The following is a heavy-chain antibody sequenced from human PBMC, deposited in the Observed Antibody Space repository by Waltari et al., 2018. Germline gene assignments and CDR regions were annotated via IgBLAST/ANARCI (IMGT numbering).Heavy chain of an antibody. J-gene: IGHJ5*01. D-gene: IGHD2-15*01. CDR2: GRSNSYGVVA. CDR1: GYIFGDYA. V-gene: IGHV3-49*03. CDR3: ARESSGNIGWFDS. Sequence: EVHMVESGGDLVQPGRSLRLSCRGSGYIFGDYAVSWFRQAPGKGLGWIGCGRSNSYGVVAEYAAAVTGRCTITRDDDDNIAYLQMDSLRREDTAVYYCARESSGNIGWFDSWGRGTLVTVSS.